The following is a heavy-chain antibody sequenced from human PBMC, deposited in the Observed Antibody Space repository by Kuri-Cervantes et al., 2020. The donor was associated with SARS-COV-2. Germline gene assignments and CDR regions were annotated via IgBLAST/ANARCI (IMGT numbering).Heavy chain of an antibody. CDR2: IYYSGST. CDR3: ARSKGSGWFGFDPSTDV. CDR1: GGSISSYY. J-gene: IGHJ6*02. V-gene: IGHV4-59*01. D-gene: IGHD6-19*01. Sequence: ESLKISCTVSGGSISSYYWSWIRQPPGKGLEWIGYIYYSGSTNYNPSLKSRVTISVDTSKNQFSLKLSSVTAADTAVYYCARSKGSGWFGFDPSTDVWGQGTTVTVSS.